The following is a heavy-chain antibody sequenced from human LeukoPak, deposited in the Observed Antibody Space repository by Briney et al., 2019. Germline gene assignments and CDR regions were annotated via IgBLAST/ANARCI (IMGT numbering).Heavy chain of an antibody. V-gene: IGHV4-34*01. CDR2: INHSGST. CDR3: ARASGYGFYYYYYMDV. J-gene: IGHJ6*03. D-gene: IGHD5-12*01. Sequence: SETLSLTCAVYGGSFSGYYWSWIRQPPGKGLEWIGEINHSGSTNYNPSLTSRVTISVDTSKNQFSLKLSSVTAADTAVYYCARASGYGFYYYYYMDVWGKGTTVTVSS. CDR1: GGSFSGYY.